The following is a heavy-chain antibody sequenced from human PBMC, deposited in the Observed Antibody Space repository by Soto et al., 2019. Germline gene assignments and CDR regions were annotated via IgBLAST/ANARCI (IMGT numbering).Heavy chain of an antibody. CDR3: AREGVTPSYYYYYGMDV. CDR1: GGSISSYY. J-gene: IGHJ6*02. CDR2: ISYSGST. V-gene: IGHV4-59*01. D-gene: IGHD5-18*01. Sequence: PXXTLSLPFTVSGGSISSYYWRWILQPPGKGLEWIGYISYSGSTNYNSSLKSRVTISVDTSKNQFSLKLSSVTAADQAVYYCAREGVTPSYYYYYGMDVWGQGTTVTVSS.